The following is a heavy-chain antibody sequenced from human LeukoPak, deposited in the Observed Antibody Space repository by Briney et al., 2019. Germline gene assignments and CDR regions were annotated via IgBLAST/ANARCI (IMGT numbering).Heavy chain of an antibody. V-gene: IGHV4-59*01. Sequence: SETLSLTCAVYGGSFSGYYWSWIRQPPGKELEWIGYIYYSGSTNYNPSLKSRVTISVDTSKNQFSLKLSSVTAADTAVYYCARDGRMDYDFWSGYSYMDVWGKGTTVTVSS. CDR1: GGSFSGYY. J-gene: IGHJ6*03. D-gene: IGHD3-3*01. CDR3: ARDGRMDYDFWSGYSYMDV. CDR2: IYYSGST.